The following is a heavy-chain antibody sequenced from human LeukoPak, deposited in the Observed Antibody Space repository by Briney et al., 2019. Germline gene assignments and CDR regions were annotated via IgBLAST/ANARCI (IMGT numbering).Heavy chain of an antibody. J-gene: IGHJ4*02. D-gene: IGHD1-26*01. CDR2: MRSDGSDE. Sequence: GGSLRLSCAASGFSFRSSAMHWVRQAPGKGLEWMTFMRSDGSDEHYADSVKGRFTISRDNSHNTLYLQMNSLHSEDTAVYYCAKDLGLQVGASPFDYWGQGTLVTVSS. V-gene: IGHV3-30*02. CDR3: AKDLGLQVGASPFDY. CDR1: GFSFRSSA.